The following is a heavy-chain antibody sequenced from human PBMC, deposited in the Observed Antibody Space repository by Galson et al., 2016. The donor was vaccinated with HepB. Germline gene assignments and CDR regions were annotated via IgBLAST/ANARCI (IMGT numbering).Heavy chain of an antibody. CDR3: AKTTYCDVGGCYNSYGLDV. Sequence: SLRLSCAASGFTFSSYAMHWVRQAPDKGLEWVAVIWYDGSNKYYADSVKGRFTISRDNSKNTLYLQMNSLRADDTAVYYCAKTTYCDVGGCYNSYGLDVWGQGTTVTVSS. CDR2: IWYDGSNK. D-gene: IGHD2-15*01. V-gene: IGHV3-33*06. CDR1: GFTFSSYA. J-gene: IGHJ6*02.